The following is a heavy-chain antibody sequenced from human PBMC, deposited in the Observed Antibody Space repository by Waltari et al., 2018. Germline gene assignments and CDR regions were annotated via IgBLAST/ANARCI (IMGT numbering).Heavy chain of an antibody. V-gene: IGHV1-69*12. D-gene: IGHD1-26*01. Sequence: QVQLVQSGAEVKKPGSSVKVSCKASGGTFSSYAISWVRQAPGQVLEWMGGISPSCGTANYAQNVQGRVTMTADESTSTAYMELSSLRSEDTAVYYCARESRKWELPRSAFDIWGQGTMVTVSS. CDR1: GGTFSSYA. CDR2: ISPSCGTA. J-gene: IGHJ3*02. CDR3: ARESRKWELPRSAFDI.